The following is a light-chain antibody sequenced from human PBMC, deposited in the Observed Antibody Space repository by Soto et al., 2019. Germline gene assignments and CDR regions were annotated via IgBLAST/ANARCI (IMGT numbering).Light chain of an antibody. CDR2: DAS. CDR1: QSLKNL. J-gene: IGKJ2*01. CDR3: QQYDNWPPYA. V-gene: IGKV3D-15*01. Sequence: TQSPATLSVSPGEGATLSCRASQSLKNLLAWYQQRPGQSPRLLIYDASNRATGIPARFSGSGSGTDFTLTISSLQSEDFAVYYCQQYDNWPPYAFGQGTKVDIK.